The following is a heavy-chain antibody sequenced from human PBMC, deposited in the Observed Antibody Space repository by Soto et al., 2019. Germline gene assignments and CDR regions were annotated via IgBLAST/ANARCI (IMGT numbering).Heavy chain of an antibody. Sequence: QVQLVQSGAEVKKPGASVKVSCKASGYTFTSYDINWVRQATGQGLEWMGWMNPNSGNTGYAQKFQGSVTMTRNTSISTAYMELSSLRSEDTAVYYCARGIRGTVGGGSSYYYYMDVWGKGTTVTVSS. J-gene: IGHJ6*03. CDR2: MNPNSGNT. V-gene: IGHV1-8*01. D-gene: IGHD3-16*01. CDR1: GYTFTSYD. CDR3: ARGIRGTVGGGSSYYYYMDV.